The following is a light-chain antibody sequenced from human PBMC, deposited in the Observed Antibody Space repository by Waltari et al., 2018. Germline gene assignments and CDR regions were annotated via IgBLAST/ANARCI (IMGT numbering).Light chain of an antibody. Sequence: DIVMTQSPDSLAVSLGERVSINCKSSQSIFYSSNNKNYLAWYQQKPGQPPKLLIYRASSREFGVPKRFSGSGSGTDFTLTISSLEAEDVAIYYCQQYYSMPLTFGPGTTVEI. CDR3: QQYYSMPLT. J-gene: IGKJ3*01. CDR2: RAS. CDR1: QSIFYSSNNKNY. V-gene: IGKV4-1*01.